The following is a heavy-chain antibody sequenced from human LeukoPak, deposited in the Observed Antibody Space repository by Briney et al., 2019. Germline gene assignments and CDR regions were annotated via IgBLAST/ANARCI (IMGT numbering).Heavy chain of an antibody. CDR3: ASPYCGGDCSMGDAFDI. CDR2: IYPGDSDT. Sequence: GESLKISCQGSGYSFTSYWIGWVRQMPGKGLEWMGIIYPGDSDTRYCPSFQGQVTISADKSISTAYLQWSSLKASDTAMYYCASPYCGGDCSMGDAFDIWGQGTMVTVSS. D-gene: IGHD2-21*02. CDR1: GYSFTSYW. V-gene: IGHV5-51*01. J-gene: IGHJ3*02.